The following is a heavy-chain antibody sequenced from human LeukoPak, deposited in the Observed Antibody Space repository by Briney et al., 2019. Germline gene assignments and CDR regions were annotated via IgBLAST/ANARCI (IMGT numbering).Heavy chain of an antibody. Sequence: PSETLSLTCTVSGGSISSSSYHWGWIRQPPGKGLEWIATIYYTGSTYYNPALESRVTISVDTSKNQFSLKLTSVTAADTAVYYCARHPTRGYYDSRMDLVDYWGQGTLVTVSS. D-gene: IGHD3-22*01. CDR3: ARHPTRGYYDSRMDLVDY. J-gene: IGHJ4*02. CDR2: IYYTGST. CDR1: GGSISSSSYH. V-gene: IGHV4-39*01.